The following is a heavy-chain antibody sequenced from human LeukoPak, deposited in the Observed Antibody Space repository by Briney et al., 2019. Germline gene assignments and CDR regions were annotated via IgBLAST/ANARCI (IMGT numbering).Heavy chain of an antibody. CDR2: IYSGGNT. Sequence: GSLRLSCAASGFTVSSNYMSWVRQAPGKGLEWVSIIYSGGNTYYADSVKGRFTVSRDNSKNTLSLQMNSLRAEDTAVYYCARGQSGTPHYYYGMDVWGQGTTVTVSS. D-gene: IGHD3-10*01. V-gene: IGHV3-53*01. CDR3: ARGQSGTPHYYYGMDV. J-gene: IGHJ6*02. CDR1: GFTVSSNY.